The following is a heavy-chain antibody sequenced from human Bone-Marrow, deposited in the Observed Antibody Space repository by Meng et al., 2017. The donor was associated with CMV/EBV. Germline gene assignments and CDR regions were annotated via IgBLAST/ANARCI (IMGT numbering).Heavy chain of an antibody. CDR1: GFKFDDFT. CDR2: ITWSGSNT. CDR3: AKSTASSSGLYKYGMDV. D-gene: IGHD6-6*01. Sequence: GGSLRLSCATSGFKFDDFTMHWVRQRPGQGLEWVSLITWSGSNTYYSDSVRSRFTISRDNRKSSLSLQMNGLRSEDTALYYCAKSTASSSGLYKYGMDVWGHGTTVTVSS. V-gene: IGHV3-43*01. J-gene: IGHJ6*02.